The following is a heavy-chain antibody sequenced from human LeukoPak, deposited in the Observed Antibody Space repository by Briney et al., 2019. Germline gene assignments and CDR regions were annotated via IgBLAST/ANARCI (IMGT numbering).Heavy chain of an antibody. CDR2: INHSGSA. Sequence: SETLSLTCAVYGGSFSGYYWSWIRQPPGKGLEWIGEINHSGSANYNPSLKSRVTISVDTSKNQFSLKLSSVTAADTAVYYCARPSGYCSSTSCPPYYFDYWGQGTLVTVSS. V-gene: IGHV4-34*01. J-gene: IGHJ4*02. CDR1: GGSFSGYY. CDR3: ARPSGYCSSTSCPPYYFDY. D-gene: IGHD2-2*03.